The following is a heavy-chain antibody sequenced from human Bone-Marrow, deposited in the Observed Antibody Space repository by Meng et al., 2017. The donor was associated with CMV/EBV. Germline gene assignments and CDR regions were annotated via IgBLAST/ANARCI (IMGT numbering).Heavy chain of an antibody. CDR3: ARGEGVRWSGYCPDY. D-gene: IGHD3-3*01. CDR2: ISTYNGNT. V-gene: IGHV1-18*01. J-gene: IGHJ4*02. CDR1: GYTFTSYG. Sequence: ASVKVSCKASGYTFTSYGISWVRQAPGQGLEWMGWISTYNGNTNYAQKLQGRVTMTTDTSTSTTYMELRSLRSDDSAVYDCARGEGVRWSGYCPDYWGQGTLVTVSS.